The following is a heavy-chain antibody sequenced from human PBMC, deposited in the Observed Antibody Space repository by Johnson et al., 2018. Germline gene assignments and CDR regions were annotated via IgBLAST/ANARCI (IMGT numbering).Heavy chain of an antibody. CDR3: KRGTVTARKIWFEH. D-gene: IGHD4-17*01. CDR2: ISYEGSVK. Sequence: QVQLVESGGGLVQPGGSLRLACEASGFTFSNYAMYWVRQAPGKGLEWVAVISYEGSVKYYADSVKGRFTISRDNSKNTLYLQMNDLRPEDTAVYYCKRGTVTARKIWFEHWGQGTPVIVSS. CDR1: GFTFSNYA. V-gene: IGHV3-30*03. J-gene: IGHJ1*01.